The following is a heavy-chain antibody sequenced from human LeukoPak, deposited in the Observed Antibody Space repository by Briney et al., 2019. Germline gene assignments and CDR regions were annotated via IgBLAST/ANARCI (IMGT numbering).Heavy chain of an antibody. CDR1: GFSLSTSGMC. CDR2: IDWDDDK. J-gene: IGHJ4*02. Sequence: SGPTLVNPTQTLTLTCTFSGFSLSTSGMCVSWIRQPPGKALEWLARIDWDDDKYYSTSLKTRLTISKDTSKNQVVLTMTNMDPVDTATYYCARTRIAVADTPPSAPFDYWGQGTLVTVSS. CDR3: ARTRIAVADTPPSAPFDY. D-gene: IGHD6-19*01. V-gene: IGHV2-70*11.